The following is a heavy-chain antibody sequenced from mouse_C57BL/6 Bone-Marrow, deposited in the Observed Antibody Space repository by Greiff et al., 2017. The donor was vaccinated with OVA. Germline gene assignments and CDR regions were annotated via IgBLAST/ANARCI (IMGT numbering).Heavy chain of an antibody. V-gene: IGHV5-6*01. CDR1: GFTFSSYG. CDR2: ISSGGSYT. J-gene: IGHJ2*01. D-gene: IGHD1-1*01. CDR3: ARHGDYGSFFDY. Sequence: EVKLVESGGDLVKPGGSLKLSCAASGFTFSSYGMSWVRQTPDKRLEWVATISSGGSYTCYPDSVKGRFTISRDNAKNTLYLQMSSLKSEDTAMDYCARHGDYGSFFDYWGQGTTLTVSS.